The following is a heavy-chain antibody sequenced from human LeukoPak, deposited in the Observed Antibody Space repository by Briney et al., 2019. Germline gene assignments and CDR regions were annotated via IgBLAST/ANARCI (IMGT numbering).Heavy chain of an antibody. Sequence: VASVKVSCKASGYTFTSYYMHWVRQAPGQGLEWMGIINPSGGSTSYAQKFQGRVTITRDTSTSTVYMELSSLRSEDTAVYYCARDLLPYSSGWYGDGGMDVWGQGTTVTVSS. CDR1: GYTFTSYY. D-gene: IGHD6-19*01. CDR3: ARDLLPYSSGWYGDGGMDV. J-gene: IGHJ6*02. CDR2: INPSGGST. V-gene: IGHV1-46*01.